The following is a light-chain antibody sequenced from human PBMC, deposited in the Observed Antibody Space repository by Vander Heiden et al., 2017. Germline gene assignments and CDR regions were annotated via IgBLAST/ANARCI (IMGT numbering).Light chain of an antibody. J-gene: IGKJ1*01. CDR3: QQYNNWPPWT. CDR2: SAS. Sequence: EIVMTQSPATLSVSPGESATLSCRASQTIYGKLAWYQQKPGQAPRLLIYSASTRAAGCPARFSSSGSGTEFTLTITSLQSEDFALYYCQQYNNWPPWTFGQGTKVEIK. CDR1: QTIYGK. V-gene: IGKV3-15*01.